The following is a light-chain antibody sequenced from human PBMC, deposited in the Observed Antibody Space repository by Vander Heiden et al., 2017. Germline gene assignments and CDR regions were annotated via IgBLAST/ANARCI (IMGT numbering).Light chain of an antibody. CDR2: WAS. V-gene: IGKV4-1*01. CDR1: QSVLYSSNNLNY. CDR3: QQYYSSLLT. J-gene: IGKJ3*01. Sequence: DIVMTQSPDSMAVSLGERATINCKSSQSVLYSSNNLNYLAWYQQKPGQPPKLLIYWASTRESGVPDRFSGSGSGTDFTLTISSLQAEDVAVYYCQQYYSSLLTFGPGTKVDIK.